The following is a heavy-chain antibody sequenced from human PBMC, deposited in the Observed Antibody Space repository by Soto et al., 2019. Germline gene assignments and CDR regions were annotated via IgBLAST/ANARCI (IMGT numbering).Heavy chain of an antibody. V-gene: IGHV4-31*11. J-gene: IGHJ6*02. Sequence: QVQLQESGPGLVKPSQTLSLTCAVSGVSISSGGFYWTWVRQHPGKGLEWIGYIYYSGSTHYNPSLRIRPTIAVRTSKNQFSLHLISVTAADTPVYFCARVGWNYGYSMDVCGQGTTVTVSS. D-gene: IGHD6-19*01. CDR1: GVSISSGGFY. CDR2: IYYSGST. CDR3: ARVGWNYGYSMDV.